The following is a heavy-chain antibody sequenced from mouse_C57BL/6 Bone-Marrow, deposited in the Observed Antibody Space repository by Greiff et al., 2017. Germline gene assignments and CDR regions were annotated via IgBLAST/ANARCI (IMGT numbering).Heavy chain of an antibody. CDR3: ARGGFAY. CDR2: IDPSDSYP. Sequence: QVQLQQPGAELVKPGASVKLSCKASGYTFTSYWMQWVKQRPGQGLEWIGEIDPSDSYPNYNQKFKGKATLTVDTSSSTAYMQLSSLTSEDSAVYYCARGGFAYWGQGTLVTVAA. CDR1: GYTFTSYW. J-gene: IGHJ3*01. V-gene: IGHV1-50*01.